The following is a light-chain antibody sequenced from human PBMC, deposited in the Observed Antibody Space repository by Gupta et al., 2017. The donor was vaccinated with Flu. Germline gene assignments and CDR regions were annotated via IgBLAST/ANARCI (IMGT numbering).Light chain of an antibody. V-gene: IGKV1-5*03. Sequence: DIQMTQSPSTLSASVGDRVTITCRASQSIGVWLAWYQQKPGKAPKVLIYKASSLESALPSRFSGSASATEISLTISILHPDDSATYYCQRDNSYSITFGAGTKVEIK. CDR3: QRDNSYSIT. CDR1: QSIGVW. CDR2: KAS. J-gene: IGKJ4*01.